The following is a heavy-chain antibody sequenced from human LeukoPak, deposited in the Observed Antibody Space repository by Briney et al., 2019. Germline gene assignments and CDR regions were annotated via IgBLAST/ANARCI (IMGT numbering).Heavy chain of an antibody. Sequence: SETLSLTCTVSGGSISSGSYYWSWIRQPAGKGLEWIGRIYTSGSTSYNPSLKSRVTISVDTSKDQLSLKLSSVTAADTAVYYCARAAGSGYYFYMDVWGKGTTVTVSS. V-gene: IGHV4-61*02. CDR1: GGSISSGSYY. CDR3: ARAAGSGYYFYMDV. J-gene: IGHJ6*03. CDR2: IYTSGST.